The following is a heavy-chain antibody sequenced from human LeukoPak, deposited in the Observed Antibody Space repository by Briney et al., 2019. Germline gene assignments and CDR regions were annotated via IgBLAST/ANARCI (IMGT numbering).Heavy chain of an antibody. CDR2: ISGSGGST. J-gene: IGHJ4*02. D-gene: IGHD3-22*01. V-gene: IGHV3-23*01. CDR3: APPISYYYDSSGPDFDY. Sequence: GGSLRLSCAASGFTFSSYAMSWARQAPGKGLEWVSAISGSGGSTYYADSVKGRFTISRDNSKNTLYLQMNSLRAEDTAVYYCAPPISYYYDSSGPDFDYWGQGTLVTVSS. CDR1: GFTFSSYA.